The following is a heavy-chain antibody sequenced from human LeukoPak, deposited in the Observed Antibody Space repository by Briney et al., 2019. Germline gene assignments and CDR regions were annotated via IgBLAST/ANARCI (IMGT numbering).Heavy chain of an antibody. J-gene: IGHJ4*02. D-gene: IGHD3-22*01. Sequence: GASVKVSCKASGYTFTGYYMHWVRQAPGQGLEWLGWISAYNGDTNYAQKLQGRVTMTTDTSTGTAYMELRSLRSDDTAVYYCARHYYDSGGYNSAFDYWGQGTLVTVSS. V-gene: IGHV1-18*04. CDR2: ISAYNGDT. CDR3: ARHYYDSGGYNSAFDY. CDR1: GYTFTGYY.